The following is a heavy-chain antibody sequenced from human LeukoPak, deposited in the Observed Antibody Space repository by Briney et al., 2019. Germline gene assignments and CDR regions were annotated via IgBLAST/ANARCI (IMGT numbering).Heavy chain of an antibody. D-gene: IGHD6-13*01. CDR3: ARDGYSSRPGNWFDP. V-gene: IGHV7-4-1*02. J-gene: IGHJ5*02. CDR2: INTNTGNP. CDR1: GYTLTELS. Sequence: ASVKVSCKVSGYTLTELSMHWVRQAPGQGLEWMGWINTNTGNPTYAQGFTGRFVFSLDTSVSTAYLQISSLKAEDTAVYYCARDGYSSRPGNWFDPWGQGTLVTVSS.